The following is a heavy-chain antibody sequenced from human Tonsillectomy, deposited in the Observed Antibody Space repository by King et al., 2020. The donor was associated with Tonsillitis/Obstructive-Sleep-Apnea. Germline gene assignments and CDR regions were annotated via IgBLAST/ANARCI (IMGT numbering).Heavy chain of an antibody. J-gene: IGHJ3*02. CDR1: GYTFTSYW. Sequence: QLVQSGAEVKKPGESLRISCKGSGYTFTSYWITWVRQMPGKGLEWMGRIDPSDSYTNYSPSFQGHVTISADKSISTAYVQWSSLKASDTAMYYCARYCSSTRCYHLDAFDIWGQGKMVTVSS. CDR3: ARYCSSTRCYHLDAFDI. V-gene: IGHV5-10-1*01. D-gene: IGHD2-2*01. CDR2: IDPSDSYT.